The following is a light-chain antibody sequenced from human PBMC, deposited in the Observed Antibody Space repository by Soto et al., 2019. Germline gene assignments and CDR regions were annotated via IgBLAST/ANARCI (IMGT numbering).Light chain of an antibody. J-gene: IGKJ5*01. CDR1: LGISSY. V-gene: IGKV1-9*01. CDR2: AAS. Sequence: IQLTQSPSSLSASVGDRVTITCRASLGISSYLASYQQEPGKAPKLLIYAASTLQSGVPSRFSGSGSGTDFTLAISSLQPEDFVTYYCQQLYSYPPITFGQGTRLEIK. CDR3: QQLYSYPPIT.